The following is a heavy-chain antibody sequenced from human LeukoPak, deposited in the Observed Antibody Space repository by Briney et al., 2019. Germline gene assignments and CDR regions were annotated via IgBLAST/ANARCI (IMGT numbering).Heavy chain of an antibody. Sequence: GASVKVSCKASGGTFSSYAISWVRQAPGQGLEWMGGIIPIFGTANYAQKFQGRVTITADESTSTAYMELRSLRSDDTAVYYCAREWGPYGPFDYWGQGTLVTVSS. D-gene: IGHD3-10*01. CDR2: IIPIFGTA. CDR3: AREWGPYGPFDY. V-gene: IGHV1-69*13. CDR1: GGTFSSYA. J-gene: IGHJ4*02.